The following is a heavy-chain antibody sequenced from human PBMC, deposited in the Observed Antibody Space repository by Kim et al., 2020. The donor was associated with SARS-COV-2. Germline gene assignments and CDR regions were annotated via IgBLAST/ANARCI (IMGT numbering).Heavy chain of an antibody. V-gene: IGHV3-23*01. D-gene: IGHD3-16*01. CDR3: RGKTDGFHV. CDR2: ISASEDVT. J-gene: IGHJ3*01. Sequence: GGSLRLSCAAAGFSFSNYAMPWVRQAPGKGLEWVAGISASEDVTYYADSVKGRFTISRDNSKNTLNLQMNSLRAEDTAVYYCRGKTDGFHVCGQGTMVTVSP. CDR1: GFSFSNYA.